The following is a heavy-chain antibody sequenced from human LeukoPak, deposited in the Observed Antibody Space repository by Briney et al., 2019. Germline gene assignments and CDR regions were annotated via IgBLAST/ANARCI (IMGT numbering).Heavy chain of an antibody. CDR2: IYDTGNT. CDR1: GGSISSYY. V-gene: IGHV4-59*01. J-gene: IGHJ4*02. Sequence: SETLSLICTVSGGSISSYYWSWVRQPPGKGLEWIGHIYDTGNTNYNPSLESRVTISVDTSKNQFSLRLTSVTAADTAVYFCARATPWLLPGYWGQGTLVTVSS. CDR3: ARATPWLLPGY. D-gene: IGHD3-22*01.